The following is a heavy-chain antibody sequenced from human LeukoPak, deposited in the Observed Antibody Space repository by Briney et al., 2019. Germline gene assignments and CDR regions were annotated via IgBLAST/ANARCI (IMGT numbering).Heavy chain of an antibody. CDR2: IHRDGSST. D-gene: IGHD5-24*01. CDR1: GFTFSRYW. Sequence: GGSLRLSCAASGFTFSRYWMHWVRQAPGRGLVWVSRIHRDGSSTIYADSVKGRFTISRDNAKNTLYLQMNSLRSDDTAVYYCTRGDGYYLVDSWGQGTLVTVSS. J-gene: IGHJ4*02. V-gene: IGHV3-74*01. CDR3: TRGDGYYLVDS.